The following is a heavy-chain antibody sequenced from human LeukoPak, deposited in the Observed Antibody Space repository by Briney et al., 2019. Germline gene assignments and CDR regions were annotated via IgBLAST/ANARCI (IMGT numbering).Heavy chain of an antibody. CDR1: GGSISGSSYY. CDR2: IYYSGST. CDR3: VRGRSPSDY. J-gene: IGHJ4*02. V-gene: IGHV4-61*05. D-gene: IGHD1-26*01. Sequence: SETLSLTCTVSGGSISGSSYYWGWIRQPPGKGLEWIGYIYYSGSTNYNPSLKSRVTISVDTSKNQFSLKLSSVTAADTAVYYCVRGRSPSDYWGQGTLVTVSS.